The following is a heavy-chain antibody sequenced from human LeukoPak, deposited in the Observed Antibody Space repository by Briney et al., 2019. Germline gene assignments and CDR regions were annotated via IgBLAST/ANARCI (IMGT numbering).Heavy chain of an antibody. CDR1: GITFTGYH. CDR2: VNPNNGVT. J-gene: IGHJ4*02. D-gene: IGHD3-3*01. V-gene: IGHV1-2*02. CDR3: SWSSSSIPDN. Sequence: GASVKVSCKASGITFTGYHMHWVRQVPGQGLQWLGWVNPNNGVTNYAPKFKDRVTMTGDMSDNTVHMELSRLQSDDTAIYYCSWSSSSIPDNWGQGTLVTVSS.